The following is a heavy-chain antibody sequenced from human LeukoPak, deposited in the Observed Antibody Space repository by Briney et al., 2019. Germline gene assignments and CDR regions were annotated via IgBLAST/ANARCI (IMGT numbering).Heavy chain of an antibody. J-gene: IGHJ4*02. D-gene: IGHD3/OR15-3a*01. CDR3: ARQDWPVTIGSYYFAY. V-gene: IGHV4-30-2*01. Sequence: PSETLSLTCAVSGGSISSGGYSWSWIRQPPGKGLEWIGYIYHSGSIYYNPSLKSRVTISVDRSKNQFSLKLSSVTAADTAVYYCARQDWPVTIGSYYFAYWAQGPRVTVS. CDR1: GGSISSGGYS. CDR2: IYHSGSI.